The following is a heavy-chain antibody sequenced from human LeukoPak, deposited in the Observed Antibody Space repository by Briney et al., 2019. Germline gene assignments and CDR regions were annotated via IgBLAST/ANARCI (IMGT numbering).Heavy chain of an antibody. CDR3: ATGRWFGEFAGSAFED. Sequence: GGSLRLSCLGSGFGFSNYWMTWLRQAPGEGLEWAANIKEDGSVIYYADSAKGRFTISRDNAKNSVYLQMNSLRVEDTALYYCATGRWFGEFAGSAFEDWGQGTLVTVSS. J-gene: IGHJ4*02. D-gene: IGHD3-10*01. CDR2: IKEDGSVI. CDR1: GFGFSNYW. V-gene: IGHV3-7*01.